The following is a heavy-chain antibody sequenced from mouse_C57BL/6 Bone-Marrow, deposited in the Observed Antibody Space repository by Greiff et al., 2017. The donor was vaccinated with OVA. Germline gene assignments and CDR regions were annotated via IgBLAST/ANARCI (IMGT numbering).Heavy chain of an antibody. CDR2: ISSGGSYT. CDR3: ARQGYYGYYAMDY. CDR1: GFTFSSYG. J-gene: IGHJ4*01. V-gene: IGHV5-6*01. D-gene: IGHD1-1*01. Sequence: EVQLVESGGDLVKPGGSLKLSCAASGFTFSSYGMSWVRQTPDKRLEWVATISSGGSYTYYPDSVKGRFTISRDNAKNTLYLQMSSLKSEDTAMYYCARQGYYGYYAMDYWGQGTSVTVSS.